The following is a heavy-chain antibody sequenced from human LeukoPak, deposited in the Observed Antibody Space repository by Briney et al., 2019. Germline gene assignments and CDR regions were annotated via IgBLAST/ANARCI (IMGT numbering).Heavy chain of an antibody. CDR1: GFTFSPHT. CDR2: ITENGSDK. Sequence: GRSLRLSCVASGFTFSPHTMHWVRQAPGQGLEWLAVITENGSDKYYADSVRGRFTVSRDDSKNTLHLQMSSLTTEDTAVYFCVRQSEGLDYWGQGTLVTVSS. V-gene: IGHV3-30-3*01. J-gene: IGHJ4*02. CDR3: VRQSEGLDY.